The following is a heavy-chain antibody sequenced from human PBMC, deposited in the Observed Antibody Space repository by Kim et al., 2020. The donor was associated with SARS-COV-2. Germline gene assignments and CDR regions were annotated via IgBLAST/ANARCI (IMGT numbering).Heavy chain of an antibody. J-gene: IGHJ5*02. D-gene: IGHD6-13*01. CDR2: IKDKGNNYAT. CDR1: GFTFSDSN. CDR3: TGYGLLEGWFDP. Sequence: GGSLRLSCAASGFTFSDSNIHWVRQASGKGLEWVGRIKDKGNNYATVYAASVKGRFTMSSDDSKNTAFLQMNSLKTEDTAVYYCTGYGLLEGWFDPWGQGTPVTVSS. V-gene: IGHV3-73*01.